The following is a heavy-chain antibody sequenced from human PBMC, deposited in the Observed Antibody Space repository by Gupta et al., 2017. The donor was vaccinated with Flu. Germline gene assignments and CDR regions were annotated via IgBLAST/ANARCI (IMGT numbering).Heavy chain of an antibody. CDR2: ITWNSRSI. CDR1: GFTFDHYA. V-gene: IGHV3-9*01. Sequence: EVQLVESGGGSVQPGRSLRLSCVASGFTFDHYAIHWVRQAPGKGLEWVSGITWNSRSINYVDSVKGRFISSRDNAKNSLYIQMNSLNSEDTALYYCAKDRGGGYCSRASPSCERSLDQWGQGTLVTVS. J-gene: IGHJ4*02. CDR3: AKDRGGGYCSRASPSCERSLDQ. D-gene: IGHD2-2*03.